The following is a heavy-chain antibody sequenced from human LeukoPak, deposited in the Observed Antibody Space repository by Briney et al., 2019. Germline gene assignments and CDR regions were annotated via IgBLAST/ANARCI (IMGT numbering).Heavy chain of an antibody. CDR1: GDSVSSKSAS. CDR2: TYYRSKWYN. J-gene: IGHJ5*02. V-gene: IGHV6-1*01. D-gene: IGHD3-10*01. CDR3: ARNTPDFGTHQRFDP. Sequence: SQTLSLTCAISGDSVSSKSASWNWIRQSPSRGLEWLGRTYYRSKWYNDCAVSVKGRITINPDTSKNQFSLQLNSLTPEDTAVYYCARNTPDFGTHQRFDPWGQGTLVTVSS.